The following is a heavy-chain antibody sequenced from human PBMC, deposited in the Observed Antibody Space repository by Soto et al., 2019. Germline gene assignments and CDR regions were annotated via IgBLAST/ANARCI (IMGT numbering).Heavy chain of an antibody. V-gene: IGHV3-30*18. Sequence: QVQLVESGGGVVQPGRSLRLSCAASGFTFSSYGMHWVRQAPGKGLEWVAVISYDGSNKYYADSVKGRFPISRDNPKNPLFLKMTSLRSVNTAVFYFTKNNRGCVWYAFYSFYYGMAVWGQETTVTVSS. CDR3: TKNNRGCVWYAFYSFYYGMAV. CDR2: ISYDGSNK. J-gene: IGHJ6*02. CDR1: GFTFSSYG. D-gene: IGHD6-19*01.